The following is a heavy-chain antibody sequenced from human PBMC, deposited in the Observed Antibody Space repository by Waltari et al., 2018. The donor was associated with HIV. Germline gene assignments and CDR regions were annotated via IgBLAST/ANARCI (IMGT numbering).Heavy chain of an antibody. CDR2: VYTSGNT. D-gene: IGHD3-10*01. V-gene: IGHV4-61*02. CDR3: ARALDYYESGSFPWWFFDL. Sequence: QVQLQESGPGLVRPSQTLSLTCTVSGGSITSGRYYWSWLRQPAGKELEWIGRVYTSGNTDYNPSLRSRVTLSVDTSNNQFSLKLSSLTAADTAVYYCARALDYYESGSFPWWFFDLWGRGTLVTVSS. J-gene: IGHJ2*01. CDR1: GGSITSGRYY.